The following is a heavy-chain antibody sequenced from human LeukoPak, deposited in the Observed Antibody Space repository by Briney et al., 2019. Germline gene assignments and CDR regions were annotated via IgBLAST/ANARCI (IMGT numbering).Heavy chain of an antibody. CDR1: GGSISSYY. CDR3: ARLRPVSGSHSYWYFDL. Sequence: SETLSLTCTVSGGSISSYYWSWIRQPAGKGLEWIGRIYTSGSTNYNPSLKSRVTMSVDTSKNQFSLKLSSVTAADTAVYYCARLRPVSGSHSYWYFDLWGRGTLVTVSS. V-gene: IGHV4-4*07. J-gene: IGHJ2*01. D-gene: IGHD1-26*01. CDR2: IYTSGST.